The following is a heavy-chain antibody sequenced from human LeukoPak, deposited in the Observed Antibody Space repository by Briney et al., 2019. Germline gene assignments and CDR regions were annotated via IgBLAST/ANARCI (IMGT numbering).Heavy chain of an antibody. J-gene: IGHJ4*02. CDR2: IYHSGST. V-gene: IGHV4-4*02. CDR3: ARRLAEYCSGGSCYGGIFDY. CDR1: GGSISSSNW. D-gene: IGHD2-15*01. Sequence: PSETLSLTCAVSGGSISSSNWWSWIRQPPGKGLEWIGEIYHSGSTNYNPSLKSRVTISVDKSKTQFSLKLSSVTAADTAVYYCARRLAEYCSGGSCYGGIFDYWGQGTLVTVSS.